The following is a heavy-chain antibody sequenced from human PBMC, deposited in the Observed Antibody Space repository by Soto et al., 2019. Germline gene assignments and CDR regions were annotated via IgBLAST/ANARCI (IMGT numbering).Heavy chain of an antibody. V-gene: IGHV1-46*01. CDR2: INPSGGST. J-gene: IGHJ6*02. CDR3: ARDHRRLRYFDWLYYYYGMDV. CDR1: GYTFTSYY. D-gene: IGHD3-9*01. Sequence: ASVKVSCKASGYTFTSYYMHWVRQAPGQGLGWMGIINPSGGSTSYAQKFQGRVTMTRDTSTSTVYMELSSLRSEDTAVYYCARDHRRLRYFDWLYYYYGMDVWGQGTTVTVSS.